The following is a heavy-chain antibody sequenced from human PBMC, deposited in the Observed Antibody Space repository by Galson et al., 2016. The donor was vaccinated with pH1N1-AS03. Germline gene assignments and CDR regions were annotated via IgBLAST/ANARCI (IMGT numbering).Heavy chain of an antibody. CDR3: AVWGYISNTHGIGV. V-gene: IGHV3-13*01. CDR2: IAAVGTT. D-gene: IGHD5-18*01. J-gene: IGHJ6*04. Sequence: SLRLSCAASGFTVITYDMHWVRQSAGGGLEWVSLIAAVGTTEYAGSVKGRFTIFRDNVKNSLYLQMNNLRAEDTAVYYCAVWGYISNTHGIGVWGKGTTVTVSS. CDR1: GFTVITYD.